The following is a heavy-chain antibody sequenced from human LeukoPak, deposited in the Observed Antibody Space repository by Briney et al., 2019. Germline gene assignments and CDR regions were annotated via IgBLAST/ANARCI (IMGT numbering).Heavy chain of an antibody. CDR2: IYTSGST. D-gene: IGHD3-9*01. V-gene: IGHV4-4*07. J-gene: IGHJ4*01. CDR3: AREDILTGYFPFSDY. CDR1: GGSISSYY. Sequence: SETLSFTCTVSGGSISSYYWSWIRQPAGKGLEWIGRIYTSGSTDYNPSLKSRVTMSVDTSKNQFSLKLNSLTAADTAVYYCAREDILTGYFPFSDYWGHGTLVTVSS.